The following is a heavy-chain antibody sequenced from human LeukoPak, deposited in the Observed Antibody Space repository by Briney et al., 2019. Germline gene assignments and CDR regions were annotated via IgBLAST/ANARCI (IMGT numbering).Heavy chain of an antibody. Sequence: GASVKVSCKVSGYTLTELSMHWVRQAPGKGLEWMGGFDPEDGETIYAQKFQGRVTMTEDTSTDTAYMELSSLRSEDTAVYYCALLGDPTGRNYYYYYMDVWGKGTTVTVSS. CDR1: GYTLTELS. CDR3: ALLGDPTGRNYYYYYMDV. D-gene: IGHD2-21*02. J-gene: IGHJ6*03. V-gene: IGHV1-24*01. CDR2: FDPEDGET.